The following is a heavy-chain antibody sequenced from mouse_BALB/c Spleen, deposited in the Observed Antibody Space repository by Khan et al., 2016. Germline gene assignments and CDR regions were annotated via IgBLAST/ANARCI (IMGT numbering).Heavy chain of an antibody. CDR2: INPSTGYT. V-gene: IGHV1-7*01. CDR1: VYTFTSYW. Sequence: QVRLQQSGAELAKPGASMKMSCKASVYTFTSYWMHWVKQRPGQGLEWIGYINPSTGYTEYSQKFKDKATLTADKSSSTAYMQLSSLTSEDSAVYYYTTGRGRGWFAYWGQGTLVTVSA. D-gene: IGHD1-1*01. CDR3: TTGRGRGWFAY. J-gene: IGHJ3*01.